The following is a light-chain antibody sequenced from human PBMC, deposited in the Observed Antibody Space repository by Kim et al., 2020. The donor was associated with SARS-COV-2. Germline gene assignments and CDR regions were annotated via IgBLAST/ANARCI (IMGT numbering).Light chain of an antibody. CDR3: HQYKSQST. Sequence: SASVGDTVTITGRASQSISRGLAWYQQKPGKAPNLLIHRASDLQSGVPSRLSGSGSETDFTLTINSLQPDDFATYYCHQYKSQSTFGQGTKVDIK. V-gene: IGKV1-5*03. CDR1: QSISRG. CDR2: RAS. J-gene: IGKJ1*01.